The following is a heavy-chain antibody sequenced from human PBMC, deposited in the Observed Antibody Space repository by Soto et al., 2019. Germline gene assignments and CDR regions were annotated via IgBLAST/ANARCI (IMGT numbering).Heavy chain of an antibody. CDR1: CGSFGLYY. D-gene: IGHD2-2*01. CDR3: ASGKYRGPKMYYYYGLDV. Sequence: PVTQSLTTGVSCGSFGLYYLIWLRQPHGKGLEWIGEVNDSGNSNYNPSLKRRVVISVDTPKNEFSLKMNTVTADDTAVYFCASGKYRGPKMYYYYGLDVWGQGTTVTVAS. V-gene: IGHV4-34*01. CDR2: VNDSGNS. J-gene: IGHJ6*02.